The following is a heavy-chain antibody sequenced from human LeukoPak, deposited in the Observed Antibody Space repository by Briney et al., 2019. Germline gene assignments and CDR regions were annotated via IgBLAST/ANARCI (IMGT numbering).Heavy chain of an antibody. Sequence: ASVKVSCKASGYTLTSYGISWVRQAPGQGLEWMGWISAYNGNTNYAQKLQGRVTMTTDTSTSTAYMELRSLRSDDTAVYYCARDSSVVVAAYPDYWGQGTLVTVSS. CDR1: GYTLTSYG. D-gene: IGHD2-15*01. CDR2: ISAYNGNT. CDR3: ARDSSVVVAAYPDY. J-gene: IGHJ4*02. V-gene: IGHV1-18*01.